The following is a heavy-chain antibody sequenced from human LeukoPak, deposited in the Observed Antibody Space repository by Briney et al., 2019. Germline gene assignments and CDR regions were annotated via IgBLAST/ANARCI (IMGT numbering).Heavy chain of an antibody. Sequence: ASVKVSCKASGYTFTGYYMHWVRQAPGQGLEWMGWINPNSGGTNYAQKFQGRVTMTRDTSISTAYMELSRLRSDDTAVYYCARASHYYDSSSYYVFDYWGQGTLVTVSS. V-gene: IGHV1-2*02. CDR1: GYTFTGYY. CDR2: INPNSGGT. D-gene: IGHD3-22*01. J-gene: IGHJ4*02. CDR3: ARASHYYDSSSYYVFDY.